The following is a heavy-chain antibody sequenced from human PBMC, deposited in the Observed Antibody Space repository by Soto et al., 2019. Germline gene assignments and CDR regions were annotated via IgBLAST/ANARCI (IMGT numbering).Heavy chain of an antibody. Sequence: GGSLRLSCAASGFTFSDHYMSWIRQAPGKGLEWVSYISSRSRGSSTKYADSVKGRFTISRDNAKKSLYLQMTSLRAEDTAVYYCARFHYDTAGYSSIYNWFDPCGQGTIVTV. D-gene: IGHD3-22*01. CDR3: ARFHYDTAGYSSIYNWFDP. CDR1: GFTFSDHY. CDR2: ISSRSRGSST. J-gene: IGHJ5*02. V-gene: IGHV3-11*06.